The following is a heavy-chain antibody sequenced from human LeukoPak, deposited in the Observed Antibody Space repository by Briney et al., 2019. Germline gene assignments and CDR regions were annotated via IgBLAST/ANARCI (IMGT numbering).Heavy chain of an antibody. D-gene: IGHD4-17*01. J-gene: IGHJ4*02. CDR1: GYTFTNFG. V-gene: IGHV1-18*01. CDR3: ARDSRDYGDYVDH. Sequence: ASVKVSCRTSGYTFTNFGISWVRQAPGQGLELMGWTSTYNGNTKYAEKVQGRVTMTTDTSTSTAYMEVRSLRSDDTATYYCARDSRDYGDYVDHWGQGTLVTVSS. CDR2: TSTYNGNT.